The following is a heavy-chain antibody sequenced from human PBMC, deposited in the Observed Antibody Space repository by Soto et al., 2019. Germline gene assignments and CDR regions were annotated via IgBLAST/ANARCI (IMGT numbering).Heavy chain of an antibody. CDR2: ISGSGSNT. J-gene: IGHJ6*03. Sequence: PGGSLRLSCAASGFTFSSYAMSWVRQAPGKGLEWVSAISGSGSNTYYADSVKGRFTISRDNSKNTLYLQMNSLRAEDTAVYYCAKDLGYYYGSGDMDVWGKGTTVTVSS. D-gene: IGHD3-10*01. V-gene: IGHV3-23*01. CDR1: GFTFSSYA. CDR3: AKDLGYYYGSGDMDV.